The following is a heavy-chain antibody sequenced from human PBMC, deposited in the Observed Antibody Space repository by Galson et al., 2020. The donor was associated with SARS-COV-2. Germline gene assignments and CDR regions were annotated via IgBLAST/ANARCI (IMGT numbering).Heavy chain of an antibody. Sequence: SETLSLTCTVSGGSISSSSYYWGWIRQPPGKGLEWIGSIYYSGSTYYNPSLKSRVTISVDTSKNQFSLKLSSVTAADTAVYYCARPLWSSGWIDYWGQGTLVTVSS. V-gene: IGHV4-39*01. CDR2: IYYSGST. CDR3: ARPLWSSGWIDY. J-gene: IGHJ4*02. D-gene: IGHD6-19*01. CDR1: GGSISSSSYY.